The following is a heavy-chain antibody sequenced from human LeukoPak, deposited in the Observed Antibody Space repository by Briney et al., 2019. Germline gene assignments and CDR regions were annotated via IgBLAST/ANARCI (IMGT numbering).Heavy chain of an antibody. V-gene: IGHV3-74*01. D-gene: IGHD4-23*01. J-gene: IGHJ4*02. CDR2: IASDGSST. Sequence: GGSLRLSCAASGFTFSSYWMNWVRQAPGKGLVWVSRIASDGSSTTYADSAKGRFSISRDNAKNTLYLQMNSLRVEDTAVYYCTRGRPHGNDYWGQGTLVTVSS. CDR3: TRGRPHGNDY. CDR1: GFTFSSYW.